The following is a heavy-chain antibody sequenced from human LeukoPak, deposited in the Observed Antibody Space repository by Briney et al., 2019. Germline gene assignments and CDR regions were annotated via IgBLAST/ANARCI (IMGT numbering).Heavy chain of an antibody. V-gene: IGHV5-51*01. J-gene: IGHJ4*02. CDR1: GYIFNTFW. Sequence: GKSLKISCKSSGYIFNTFWIAWVRQVPGKDLECLGSIFPGDSDTKYSPSFQGHVTISADKSVNTAYLQWNRLNDSDTGIYYCARLGYTNSPGDYWGQGTLVTVSS. CDR3: ARLGYTNSPGDY. CDR2: IFPGDSDT. D-gene: IGHD5-12*01.